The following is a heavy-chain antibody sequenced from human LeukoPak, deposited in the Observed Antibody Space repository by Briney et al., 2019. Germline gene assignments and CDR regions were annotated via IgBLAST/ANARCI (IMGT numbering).Heavy chain of an antibody. CDR2: ISGDGNAK. D-gene: IGHD2/OR15-2a*01. Sequence: GGSLRLSCAASGFSFSSYSIHWVRQAPGKGLEWVSYISGDGNAKHYTDSVKGRLTISRDNAKNALYLQMNSLRAEDTAVYFCARDYVYAFDSWGQGGLVTVSS. J-gene: IGHJ4*02. CDR3: ARDYVYAFDS. CDR1: GFSFSSYS. V-gene: IGHV3-48*01.